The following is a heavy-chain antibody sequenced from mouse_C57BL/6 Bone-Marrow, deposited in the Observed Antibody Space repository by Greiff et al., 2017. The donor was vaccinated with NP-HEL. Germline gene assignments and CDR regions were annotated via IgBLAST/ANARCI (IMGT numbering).Heavy chain of an antibody. CDR1: GISITTGNYR. V-gene: IGHV3-5*01. CDR2: IYYSGTI. J-gene: IGHJ1*03. CDR3: AREIYDYDGYFDV. Sequence: EVQLVESGPGLVKPSQTVFLTCTVTGISITTGNYRWSWIRQFPGNKLEWIGYIYYSGTITYNPSLTSRTTITRDTPKNQFFLEMNSLTAEDAATYYCAREIYDYDGYFDVWGTGTTVTVSS. D-gene: IGHD2-4*01.